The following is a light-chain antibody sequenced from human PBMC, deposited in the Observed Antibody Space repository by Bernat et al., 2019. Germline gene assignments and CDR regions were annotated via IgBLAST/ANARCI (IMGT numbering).Light chain of an antibody. Sequence: SSEVTQDPAVSVALGQTVSITCQGDSLRSYYATWHQQKPGQAPVLVIYGDNNRPSGTPDRFSGSSSGDTASLTITGAQAEDEADYYCNCRDSSGNHLVFGTGTKVTVL. J-gene: IGLJ1*01. CDR1: SLRSYY. V-gene: IGLV3-19*01. CDR2: GDN. CDR3: NCRDSSGNHLV.